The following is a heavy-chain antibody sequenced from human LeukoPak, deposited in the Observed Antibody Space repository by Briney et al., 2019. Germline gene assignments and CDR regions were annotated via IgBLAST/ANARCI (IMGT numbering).Heavy chain of an antibody. J-gene: IGHJ6*03. V-gene: IGHV4-39*01. CDR3: ARQSSDYYYYYXDV. CDR2: IYYSGTT. Sequence: KASETLSLTCTVSGGSISSSHYYWGWIRQPPGKGLEWIGSIYYSGTTYYNPSLESRVTISDDTSKNRFSLMLTSVTAADTAVYYCARQSSDYYYYYXDVXGEGXXVIV. CDR1: GGSISSSHYY.